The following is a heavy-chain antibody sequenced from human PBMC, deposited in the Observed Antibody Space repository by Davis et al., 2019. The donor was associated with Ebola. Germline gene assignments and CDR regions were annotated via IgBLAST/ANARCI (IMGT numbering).Heavy chain of an antibody. V-gene: IGHV3-23*01. D-gene: IGHD3-3*01. CDR2: ISGSGGST. J-gene: IGHJ4*02. Sequence: GESLKISCAASGFTFSSYGMHWVRQAPGKGLEWVSAISGSGGSTYYADSVKGRFTISRDNSKNTLYLQMNSLRAEDTAVYYCAKDVQRHDRFWSGYQFGDFDYWGQGTLVTVSS. CDR1: GFTFSSYG. CDR3: AKDVQRHDRFWSGYQFGDFDY.